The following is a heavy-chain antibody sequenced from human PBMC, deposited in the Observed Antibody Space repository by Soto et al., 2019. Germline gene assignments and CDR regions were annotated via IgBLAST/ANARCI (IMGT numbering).Heavy chain of an antibody. D-gene: IGHD2-2*01. Sequence: QVQLQESGPGLVKPSETLSLTCTVSGGSISSYYWSWIRQPPGKGLEWIGYIYYSGSTNYNPSLKSRLNISLDTSKNQFSLKLSSETAADTAVYYWARSWHGSNGYSYYGMDVWGQGTTLTVSS. CDR2: IYYSGST. CDR3: ARSWHGSNGYSYYGMDV. V-gene: IGHV4-59*01. J-gene: IGHJ6*02. CDR1: GGSISSYY.